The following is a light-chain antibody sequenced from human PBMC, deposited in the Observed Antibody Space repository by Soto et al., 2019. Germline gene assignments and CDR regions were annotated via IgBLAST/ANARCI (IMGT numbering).Light chain of an antibody. J-gene: IGLJ3*02. V-gene: IGLV1-51*01. Sequence: QSVLTQPPSVSAAPGQKVIISCSGSSSNIGNNDVSWYQQLPGTAPKLLIYDNNKRPSGIRDRFSGSKSGTSATLGITGLQTGDEADYYCGTWDSSLSVWVFGGGTKLTVL. CDR1: SSNIGNND. CDR3: GTWDSSLSVWV. CDR2: DNN.